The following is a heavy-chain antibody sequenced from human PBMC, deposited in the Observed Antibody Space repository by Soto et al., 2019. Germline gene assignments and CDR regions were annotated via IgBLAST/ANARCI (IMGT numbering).Heavy chain of an antibody. Sequence: EVQLVESGGGLVQPGGSLRLSCAASGFTVSSNYMSWVRQAPGKGLEWVSVIYSGGSTYYADSVKGRFTISRDNSKNTLYLQMNSLRAEDTAVYYCARDSSGQATDYYYYMDVWGKGTTVTVSS. CDR3: ARDSSGQATDYYYYMDV. J-gene: IGHJ6*03. D-gene: IGHD5-12*01. V-gene: IGHV3-66*01. CDR1: GFTVSSNY. CDR2: IYSGGST.